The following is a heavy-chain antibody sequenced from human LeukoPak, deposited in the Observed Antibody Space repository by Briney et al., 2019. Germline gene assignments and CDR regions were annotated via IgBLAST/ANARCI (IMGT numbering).Heavy chain of an antibody. J-gene: IGHJ5*02. CDR1: GGTFSSYA. V-gene: IGHV1-69*05. CDR3: ARDYYDYVWGSYRSYNWFDP. Sequence: SVKVSCKASGGTFSSYAISWVRQAPGQGLEWMGGIIPIFGTANYAQKFQGRVTITTDESTSTAYMELSSLRSEDTAVYYCARDYYDYVWGSYRSYNWFDPWGQGTLVTVS. CDR2: IIPIFGTA. D-gene: IGHD3-16*02.